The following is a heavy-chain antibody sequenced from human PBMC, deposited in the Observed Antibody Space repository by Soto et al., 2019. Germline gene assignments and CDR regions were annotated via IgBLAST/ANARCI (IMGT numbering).Heavy chain of an antibody. CDR2: IFHSGSA. V-gene: IGHV4-59*01. CDR3: DSSGPYGMDV. CDR1: GGSISSYY. J-gene: IGHJ6*02. D-gene: IGHD3-22*01. Sequence: PSETLSLTCTASGGSISSYYWSWIRQPPGKGLEWIGYIFHSGSANYNPSLSSRVTMSIDTSKNQFSLKLTSVTAADTAVYYYDSSGPYGMDVWGQGTTVTVSS.